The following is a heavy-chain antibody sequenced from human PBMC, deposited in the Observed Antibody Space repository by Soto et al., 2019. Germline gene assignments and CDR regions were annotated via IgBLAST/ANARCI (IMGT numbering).Heavy chain of an antibody. V-gene: IGHV3-49*04. CDR1: GFTFGDYA. CDR2: IRSKTYGGTT. CDR3: AKDKFGTTAFDI. Sequence: PGGSLRLSCTASGFTFGDYALSWVRQAPGKGLEWVGFIRSKTYGGTTEYATSVKGRFTISRDDSKSIAYLQMNSLRSEDTALYYCAKDKFGTTAFDIWGQGTMVTVSS. D-gene: IGHD1-1*01. J-gene: IGHJ3*02.